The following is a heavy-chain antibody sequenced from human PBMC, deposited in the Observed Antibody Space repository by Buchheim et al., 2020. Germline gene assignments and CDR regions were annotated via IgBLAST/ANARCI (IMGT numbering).Heavy chain of an antibody. CDR2: IKQDGSEK. V-gene: IGHV3-7*01. Sequence: EVQLVESGGGLVQPGGSLRLSCAASGFTFSSYWMSWVRQAPGKGLEWVANIKQDGSEKYYVDSVKGRFTISRDNAKNSLYLQMNSLRAEDTAVYYCARDREIGAMWALSGYSSSPLDYWGQGTL. J-gene: IGHJ4*02. D-gene: IGHD6-13*01. CDR3: ARDREIGAMWALSGYSSSPLDY. CDR1: GFTFSSYW.